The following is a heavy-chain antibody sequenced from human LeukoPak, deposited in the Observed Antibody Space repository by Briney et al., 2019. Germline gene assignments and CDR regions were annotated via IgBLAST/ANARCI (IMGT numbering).Heavy chain of an antibody. D-gene: IGHD5-18*01. V-gene: IGHV1-46*01. CDR3: ATRYSYEYSFDY. Sequence: ASVKVSCKASGYTFTSYYMHWVRQAPGQGLEWMGIISPSGGSTSYAQKFQGRVTMTRDTSTSTVYMELSSLRSEDTAVYYCATRYSYEYSFDYWGQGTLVTVSS. J-gene: IGHJ4*02. CDR2: ISPSGGST. CDR1: GYTFTSYY.